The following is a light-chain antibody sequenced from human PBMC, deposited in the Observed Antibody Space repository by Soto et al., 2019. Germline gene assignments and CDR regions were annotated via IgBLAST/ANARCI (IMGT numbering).Light chain of an antibody. CDR1: QSVSSSY. Sequence: EIVLTQSPGTLSLSPGERGTLSCRASQSVSSSYLAWYQQKPGQAPRLLIYGASSRATGSPDRFSGSGSGTDFTLTISRLEPEDFAVYFCQQYGSSPTFGGGTKVEIK. CDR3: QQYGSSPT. J-gene: IGKJ4*01. CDR2: GAS. V-gene: IGKV3-20*01.